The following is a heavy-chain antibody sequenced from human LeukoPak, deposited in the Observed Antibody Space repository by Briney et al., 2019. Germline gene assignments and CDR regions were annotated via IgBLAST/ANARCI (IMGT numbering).Heavy chain of an antibody. CDR3: ARVPLNYYDSSGYYLDY. Sequence: PSQTLSLTCTVSGGSISSGGYYWSWIRQHPGKGLEWIGYIYYSGSTYYNPSLKSRVTISVDTSKNQFSLKLSSVTAADTAVYYCARVPLNYYDSSGYYLDYWGQGTLVTVSS. CDR2: IYYSGST. V-gene: IGHV4-31*03. CDR1: GGSISSGGYY. D-gene: IGHD3-22*01. J-gene: IGHJ4*02.